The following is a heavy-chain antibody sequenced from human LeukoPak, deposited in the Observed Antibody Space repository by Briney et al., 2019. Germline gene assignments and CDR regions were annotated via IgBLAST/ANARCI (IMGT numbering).Heavy chain of an antibody. D-gene: IGHD5-18*01. Sequence: GESLKISCKGSGYSFTSYWISWVRQMPGKGLEWMGRIDPSDSYTNYSPSFQGDVTFPADKSISTVYLQWSSLKASDTAMYYCARSGAAMATDYWGQGTLVTVS. J-gene: IGHJ4*02. CDR3: ARSGAAMATDY. CDR1: GYSFTSYW. CDR2: IDPSDSYT. V-gene: IGHV5-10-1*01.